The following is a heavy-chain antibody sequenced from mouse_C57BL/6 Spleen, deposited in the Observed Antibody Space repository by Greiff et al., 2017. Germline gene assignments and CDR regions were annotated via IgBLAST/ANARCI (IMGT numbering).Heavy chain of an antibody. CDR1: GYAFSSYW. Sequence: QVQLKESGAELVKPGASVKISCKASGYAFSSYWMNWVKQRPGKGLEWIGQIYPGDGDTNYNGKFKGKATLTADKSSSTAYMQLSSLTSEDSAVYFCAREGVTTDYFDYWGQGTTLTVSS. CDR3: AREGVTTDYFDY. V-gene: IGHV1-80*01. CDR2: IYPGDGDT. J-gene: IGHJ2*01. D-gene: IGHD1-1*01.